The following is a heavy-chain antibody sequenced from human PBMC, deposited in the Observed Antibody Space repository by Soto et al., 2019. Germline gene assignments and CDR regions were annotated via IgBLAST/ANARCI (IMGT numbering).Heavy chain of an antibody. Sequence: QLQLQESGPGLVKPSETLSLTCTVSGGSISSSSYYWGWIRQPPGKGLEWIGSIYYSGSTYYNPSLKGRVTISVDTSNNQFSLKLSSVTAADTAVYYCARHLDYDYIWGSYRLHAFDIWGQGTMVTVSS. CDR3: ARHLDYDYIWGSYRLHAFDI. J-gene: IGHJ3*02. CDR2: IYYSGST. CDR1: GGSISSSSYY. V-gene: IGHV4-39*01. D-gene: IGHD3-16*02.